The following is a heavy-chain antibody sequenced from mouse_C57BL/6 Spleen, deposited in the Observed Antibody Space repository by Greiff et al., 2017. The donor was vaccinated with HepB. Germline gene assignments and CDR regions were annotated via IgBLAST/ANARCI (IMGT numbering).Heavy chain of an antibody. V-gene: IGHV1-36*01. CDR3: ASPYYGSTSWFAY. Sequence: VQLKESGPVLVKPGPSVKISCKASGFTFTDYYMHWVKQSHGKSLEWIGLVYPYNGGTSYNQKFKGKATLTVDTSSSTAYMELNSLTSEDSAVYYCASPYYGSTSWFAYWGQGTLVTVSA. CDR1: GFTFTDYY. CDR2: VYPYNGGT. J-gene: IGHJ3*01. D-gene: IGHD1-1*01.